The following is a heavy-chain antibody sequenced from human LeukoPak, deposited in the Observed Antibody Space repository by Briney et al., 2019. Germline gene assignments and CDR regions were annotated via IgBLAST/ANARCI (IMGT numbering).Heavy chain of an antibody. D-gene: IGHD2-15*01. J-gene: IGHJ4*02. Sequence: ASVQFSCQASGYTFTSYAMHWVRQAPGQRLEWMGWINAGNGNTKYSQKFQGRVTITRDTSASTAYMELSSLRSEDTAVYYCARDGYCSGGSCPGDYWGQGTLVTVSS. CDR3: ARDGYCSGGSCPGDY. CDR2: INAGNGNT. V-gene: IGHV1-3*01. CDR1: GYTFTSYA.